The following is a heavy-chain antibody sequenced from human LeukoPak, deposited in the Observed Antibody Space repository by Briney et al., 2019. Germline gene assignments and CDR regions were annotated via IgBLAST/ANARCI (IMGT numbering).Heavy chain of an antibody. Sequence: ASVKVSCKASGYTFTSYDINWVRQATGQGLEWMGWMNPNSGNTGYAQKFQGRVTMTRNTSISTAYMELSSLRSEDTAVYYCARVPHCSSTSCYKVYYYYGMDVWGQGTTVTVSS. J-gene: IGHJ6*02. CDR3: ARVPHCSSTSCYKVYYYYGMDV. V-gene: IGHV1-8*01. D-gene: IGHD2-2*02. CDR2: MNPNSGNT. CDR1: GYTFTSYD.